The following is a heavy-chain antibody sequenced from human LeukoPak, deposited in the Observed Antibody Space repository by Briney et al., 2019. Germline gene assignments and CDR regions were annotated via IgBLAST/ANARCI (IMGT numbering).Heavy chain of an antibody. CDR2: MYSYGST. D-gene: IGHD6-13*01. CDR3: ARGLSSSWWDSWFDP. CDR1: GFTVSSNY. Sequence: GGSLRLSCAASGFTVSSNYMSWVRQAPGKGLEWVSVMYSYGSTSYVDSVKGRFTISRDNSKNTLYLQMNSLRVEDTAVYYCARGLSSSWWDSWFDPWGQGTLVTVSS. V-gene: IGHV3-53*01. J-gene: IGHJ5*02.